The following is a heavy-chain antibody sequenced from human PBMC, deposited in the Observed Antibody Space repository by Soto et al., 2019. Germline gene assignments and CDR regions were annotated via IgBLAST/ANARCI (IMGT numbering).Heavy chain of an antibody. J-gene: IGHJ4*02. CDR2: IYHSGST. CDR1: GGSISSGGYS. D-gene: IGHD3-22*01. Sequence: TCAVSGGSISSGGYSWSWIRQPPGKGLEWIGYIYHSGSTYYNPSLKSRVTISVDRSKNQFSLKLSSVTAADTAVYYCARQSYDGSGYYFDYWGQGTLATVSS. CDR3: ARQSYDGSGYYFDY. V-gene: IGHV4-30-2*01.